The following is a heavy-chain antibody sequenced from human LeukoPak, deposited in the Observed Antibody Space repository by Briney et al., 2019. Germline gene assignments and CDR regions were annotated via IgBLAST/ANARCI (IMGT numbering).Heavy chain of an antibody. CDR1: GFTFSSYE. Sequence: GGSLRLSCAASGFTFSSYEMNWVRQAPGKGLEWVSYISSSGSTIYYADSVKGRFTISRDNAKNSLYLQMNSLKAEDTAVYYCARVGCFSSTSCYRGSDYWGQGTLVTVSS. D-gene: IGHD2-2*01. CDR3: ARVGCFSSTSCYRGSDY. J-gene: IGHJ4*02. V-gene: IGHV3-48*03. CDR2: ISSSGSTI.